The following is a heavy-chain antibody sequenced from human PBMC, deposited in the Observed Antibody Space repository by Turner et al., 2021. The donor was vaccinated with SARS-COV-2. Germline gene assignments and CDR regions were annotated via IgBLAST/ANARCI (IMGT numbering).Heavy chain of an antibody. J-gene: IGHJ5*02. CDR2: IYDSGIT. CDR1: GGSISSGY. V-gene: IGHV4-59*08. Sequence: QVQLQESGPGLVKPSETLSLTCTVSGGSISSGYWSWIRQPPGKGLEWIGYIYDSGITNYNPSLKSRVIISEDTSKNQFSLKLSSVTAADTAVYYCARHVFRDHHDASGYYYVEENWFDLWGQGTLVTVSS. D-gene: IGHD3-3*01. CDR3: ARHVFRDHHDASGYYYVEENWFDL.